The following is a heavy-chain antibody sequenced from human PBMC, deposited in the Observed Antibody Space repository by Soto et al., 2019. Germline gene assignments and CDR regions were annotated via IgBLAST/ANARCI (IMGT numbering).Heavy chain of an antibody. V-gene: IGHV3-7*01. Sequence: GGSLRLSCAASGFTFSSYWMTWVRLAPGRGLEWVANIKKDGSDKYYVGSVKGRFTISRDNAKNSLYLQMNSLRVEDTSLYFCARDQGCSSNCWGAFDIWGQGTMVTVSS. CDR1: GFTFSSYW. CDR2: IKKDGSDK. D-gene: IGHD6-13*01. J-gene: IGHJ3*02. CDR3: ARDQGCSSNCWGAFDI.